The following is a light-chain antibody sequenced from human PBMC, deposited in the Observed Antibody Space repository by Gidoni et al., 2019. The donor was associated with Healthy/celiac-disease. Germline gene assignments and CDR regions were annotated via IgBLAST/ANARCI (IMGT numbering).Light chain of an antibody. CDR2: AAS. CDR1: QTISSH. Sequence: DIQITQAPSSLSASVGDRVTITCRASQTISSHLNWYQQKTGKAPKLLIYAASSWQSRVPSRFSGSGAGREFTITISSLQPEDYATYYCQQSYSTPTWTFGQGTKVEIK. J-gene: IGKJ1*01. CDR3: QQSYSTPTWT. V-gene: IGKV1-39*01.